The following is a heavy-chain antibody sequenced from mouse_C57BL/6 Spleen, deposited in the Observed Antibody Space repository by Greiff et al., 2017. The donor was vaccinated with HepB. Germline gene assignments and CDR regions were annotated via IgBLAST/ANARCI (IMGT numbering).Heavy chain of an antibody. CDR2: IWSDGST. Sequence: QVQLQQSGPGLVAPSQSLSITCTVSGFSLTSYGVHWVRQPPGKGLEWLVVIWSDGSTTYNSALKSRLSISKDNSKSQVFLKMNSLQTDDTAMYYCARSHYYGSSYVSAYWGQGTLVTVSA. J-gene: IGHJ3*01. CDR1: GFSLTSYG. D-gene: IGHD1-1*01. V-gene: IGHV2-6*03. CDR3: ARSHYYGSSYVSAY.